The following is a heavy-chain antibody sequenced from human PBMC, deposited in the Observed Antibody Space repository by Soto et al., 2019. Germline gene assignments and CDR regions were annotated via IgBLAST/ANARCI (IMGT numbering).Heavy chain of an antibody. CDR2: IYHSGST. J-gene: IGHJ4*02. Sequence: QVQLQESGPGLVRPSGTLSLTCAVSCASISSTTSGNWWSWVRQPPGKGLEWIGEIYHSGSTNYNPSHKDRVNITVDKSKNQFSRKLSSVTAPDTAVYYCARMVGATLVDFWGQGTLVTVSS. D-gene: IGHD1-26*01. CDR1: CASISSTTSGNW. CDR3: ARMVGATLVDF. V-gene: IGHV4-4*02.